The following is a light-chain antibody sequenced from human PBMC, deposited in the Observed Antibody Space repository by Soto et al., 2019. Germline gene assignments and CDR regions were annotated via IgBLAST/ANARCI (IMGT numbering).Light chain of an antibody. Sequence: DVVLTQTPLSSPVSLGQPASISCRSSESLVYSDANIHLHWLHQRPGQPPRLLIYQISNRFSGVPDRFIGSGAGTDFTLTISRVEAEDVGVYFCMQATQVPHTFGQGTRLEIK. CDR3: MQATQVPHT. CDR2: QIS. V-gene: IGKV2-24*01. J-gene: IGKJ2*01. CDR1: ESLVYSDANIH.